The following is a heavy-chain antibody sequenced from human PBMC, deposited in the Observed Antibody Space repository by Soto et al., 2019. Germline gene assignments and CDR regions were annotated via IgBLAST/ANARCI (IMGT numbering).Heavy chain of an antibody. CDR1: GYTFTSYD. D-gene: IGHD5-18*01. J-gene: IGHJ6*02. CDR3: ARVVAVRSVVAFAYSYGLSPYYYGMDV. Sequence: GASVKVSCKASGYTFTSYDVMWVRQATGQGLEWMGWVNPNSGNTDSAQKFQGRVTMTWDTSINTAYMELSSLRSEDTAVYYFARVVAVRSVVAFAYSYGLSPYYYGMDVWGQGTTVTVSS. V-gene: IGHV1-8*01. CDR2: VNPNSGNT.